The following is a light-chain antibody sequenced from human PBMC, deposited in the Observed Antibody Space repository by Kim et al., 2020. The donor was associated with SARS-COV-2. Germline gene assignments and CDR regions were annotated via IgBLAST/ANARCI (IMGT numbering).Light chain of an antibody. V-gene: IGLV10-54*01. Sequence: QAGLTQQPSVSKGLRQTATLTCTGNSNNVGYQGAAWLQQHPGHPPKLLSYRSNNRPSGISERLSASRSGNTASLTISGLQPEDEADYYCSAWDSSLGAWVFGGGTQLTVL. CDR3: SAWDSSLGAWV. CDR2: RSN. J-gene: IGLJ3*02. CDR1: SNNVGYQG.